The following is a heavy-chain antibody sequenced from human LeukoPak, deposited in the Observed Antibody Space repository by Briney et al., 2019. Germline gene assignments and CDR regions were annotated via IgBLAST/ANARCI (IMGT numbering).Heavy chain of an antibody. CDR2: INTDGRTT. J-gene: IGHJ4*02. D-gene: IGHD2-2*02. V-gene: IGHV3-74*01. Sequence: GGSLRLSCAASGFSFSSYWMNWVRQAPGKGLVWAAHINTDGRTTTYADSVKGRFTVARDNAKNTLYLEMNRLRAEDTAVYYCARDNTYMFDYWGQGTQVTVSS. CDR3: ARDNTYMFDY. CDR1: GFSFSSYW.